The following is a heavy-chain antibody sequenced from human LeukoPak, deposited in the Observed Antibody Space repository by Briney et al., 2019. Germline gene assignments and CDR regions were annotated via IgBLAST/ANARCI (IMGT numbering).Heavy chain of an antibody. Sequence: PGRSLRLSCAASGFTFSSYAIHWVRQAPGKGLEWVAIISYDGSSKYYADSVKGRFTISRDNSKNTLYLQMNSLRAEDTAVYYCVVTDYGDYWGRGTLLTVSS. D-gene: IGHD4-17*01. V-gene: IGHV3-30*04. CDR3: VVTDYGDY. J-gene: IGHJ4*02. CDR2: ISYDGSSK. CDR1: GFTFSSYA.